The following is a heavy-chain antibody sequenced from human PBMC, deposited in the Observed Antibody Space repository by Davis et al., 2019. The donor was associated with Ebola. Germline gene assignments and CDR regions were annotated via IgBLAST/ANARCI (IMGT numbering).Heavy chain of an antibody. D-gene: IGHD3-22*01. CDR2: IDWDDDK. V-gene: IGHV2-70*01. CDR1: GFSLSTSGMC. CDR3: ARIHHYYDSSGYGYYFDY. J-gene: IGHJ4*02. Sequence: SGATLVKPTQTLTLTCTFSGFSLSTSGMCVSWIRQPPGKALEWLALIDWDDDKYYSTSLKTRLTISKDTSKNQVVLTMTNMDPVDTATYYCARIHHYYDSSGYGYYFDYWGQGTLVTVSS.